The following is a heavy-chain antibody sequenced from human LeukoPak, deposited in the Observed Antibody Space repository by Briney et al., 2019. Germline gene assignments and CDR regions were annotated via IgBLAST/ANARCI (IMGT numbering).Heavy chain of an antibody. CDR1: GYSFTSYW. CDR2: IYPGDSDT. Sequence: GESLKISCKGSGYSFTSYWIGWVRQMPGKGLEWMGTIYPGDSDTRYSPSFQGQVTISADKSIGTAYLQWSSLKASDTAMYYCARQTVTRVVDYWGQGTLVTVSS. CDR3: ARQTVTRVVDY. D-gene: IGHD4-17*01. V-gene: IGHV5-51*01. J-gene: IGHJ4*02.